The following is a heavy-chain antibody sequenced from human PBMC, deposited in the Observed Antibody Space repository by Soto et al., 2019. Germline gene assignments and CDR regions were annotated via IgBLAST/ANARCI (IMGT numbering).Heavy chain of an antibody. CDR1: GESCSGDL. V-gene: IGHV4-34*01. Sequence: SETLSLACAVYGESCSGDLWTWIQQTPGKGLQWIGQINHSGSAYYNPSLKSRVTISVHTSNSQFSLELSSVTAADTAVYYCARGLITGSHYSGSWYYFDSWGQGTQVTVS. D-gene: IGHD3-10*01. CDR2: INHSGSA. J-gene: IGHJ4*02. CDR3: ARGLITGSHYSGSWYYFDS.